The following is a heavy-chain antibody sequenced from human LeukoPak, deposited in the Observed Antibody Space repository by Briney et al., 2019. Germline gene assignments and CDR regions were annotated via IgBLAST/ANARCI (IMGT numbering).Heavy chain of an antibody. CDR3: AKALYDSSGYYSFDY. D-gene: IGHD3-22*01. CDR1: GFTFSSYA. J-gene: IGHJ4*02. CDR2: ISGSGGST. V-gene: IGHV3-23*01. Sequence: GGSLRLSCAPSGFTFSSYAMSWVRQAPGKGLEWVSGISGSGGSTYYADSVKGRFTISRDNSKNMLYLQMNSLRAEDTAAYYCAKALYDSSGYYSFDYRGQGTLVTVSS.